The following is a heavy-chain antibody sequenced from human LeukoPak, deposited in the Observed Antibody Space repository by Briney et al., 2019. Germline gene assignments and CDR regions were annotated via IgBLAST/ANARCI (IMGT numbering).Heavy chain of an antibody. CDR3: ARDNRRSGMDV. J-gene: IGHJ6*04. Sequence: SETLSLTCTVSGGSISSGGYYWSWIRQHPGKGLEWIGYVYYSGNTYYNPSLKSRVTISVDTSKNQFSLKLSSVTAADTAVYYCARDNRRSGMDVWGKGTTITVSS. V-gene: IGHV4-31*03. CDR1: GGSISSGGYY. CDR2: VYYSGNT.